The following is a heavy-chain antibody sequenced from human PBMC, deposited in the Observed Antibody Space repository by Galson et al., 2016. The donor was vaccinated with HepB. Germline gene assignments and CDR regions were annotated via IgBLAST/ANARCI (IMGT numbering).Heavy chain of an antibody. V-gene: IGHV1-18*01. CDR1: GYTFTSYG. J-gene: IGHJ2*01. CDR2: ISAYNGSK. Sequence: SVKVSCKASGYTFTSYGISWVRQAPGQGLEWMGWISAYNGSKKYVQKLQGRVTMSTDTSTRTAYMELRSLRIDDTAVYYCARETDPAGYSSGWYWYFDLWGRGTLVTVSS. CDR3: ARETDPAGYSSGWYWYFDL. D-gene: IGHD6-19*01.